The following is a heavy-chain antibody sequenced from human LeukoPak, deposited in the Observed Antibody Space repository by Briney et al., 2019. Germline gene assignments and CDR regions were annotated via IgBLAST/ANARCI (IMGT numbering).Heavy chain of an antibody. CDR1: GGSISGYY. J-gene: IGHJ4*02. D-gene: IGHD2-15*01. CDR2: IYYTGST. Sequence: PSETLSLTCSVSGGSISGYYWNWIRQPPGKRLEWIGFIYYTGSTNYNPSLKSRVTISVDTSKNQFSLKLTSVTAADTAVYYCARGFCSGGSCYYFDQWGQGTLVTVSS. CDR3: ARGFCSGGSCYYFDQ. V-gene: IGHV4-59*08.